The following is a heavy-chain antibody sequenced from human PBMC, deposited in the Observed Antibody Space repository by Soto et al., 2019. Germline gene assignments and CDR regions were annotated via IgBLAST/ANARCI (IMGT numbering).Heavy chain of an antibody. CDR1: GGTFSSYA. J-gene: IGHJ6*02. Sequence: ASVKVSCKASGGTFSSYAISWVRQAPGQGLEWMGGIIPIFGTANYAQKFQGRVTITADESTSTAYMELSSLRSEDTAVYYCAREWRRIAARPQEPIEGMDVWGQGTTVTVSS. CDR3: AREWRRIAARPQEPIEGMDV. V-gene: IGHV1-69*13. CDR2: IIPIFGTA. D-gene: IGHD6-6*01.